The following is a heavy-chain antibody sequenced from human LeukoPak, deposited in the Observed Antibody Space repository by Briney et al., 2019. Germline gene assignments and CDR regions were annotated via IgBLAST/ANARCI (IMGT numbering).Heavy chain of an antibody. V-gene: IGHV4-4*02. Sequence: PSGTLSLTCAVSGGSISSSNWWSWVRQPPGKGLEWIGEIYHSGSTNYNPSLKSRVTISVDKSKNQFSLKLSSVTAADTAVYYCASYPEYYYDSSGPNGWFDPWGQGTLLTVSS. CDR3: ASYPEYYYDSSGPNGWFDP. J-gene: IGHJ5*02. D-gene: IGHD3-22*01. CDR1: GGSISSSNW. CDR2: IYHSGST.